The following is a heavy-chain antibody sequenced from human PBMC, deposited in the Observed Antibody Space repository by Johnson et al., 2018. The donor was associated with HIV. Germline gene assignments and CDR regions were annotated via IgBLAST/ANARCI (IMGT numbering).Heavy chain of an antibody. Sequence: VQLVESGGGLVQPGGSLRLSCAASGFTFSSYAMSWVRQAPGKGLEWVSAISGSGGSPYYADSVKGRFPISRAHSKNTLYLQMNSLRAEDTALYYCARETSYYDSSGHVVGDAFDIWGQGTRVTVSS. CDR3: ARETSYYDSSGHVVGDAFDI. D-gene: IGHD3-22*01. CDR2: ISGSGGSP. V-gene: IGHV3-23*04. J-gene: IGHJ3*02. CDR1: GFTFSSYA.